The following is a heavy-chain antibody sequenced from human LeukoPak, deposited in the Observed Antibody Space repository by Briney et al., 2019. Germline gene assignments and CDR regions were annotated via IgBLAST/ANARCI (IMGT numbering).Heavy chain of an antibody. CDR1: GGSVSSTTYY. Sequence: PSETLSLTCTVSGGSVSSTTYYWSWIRQPPGKGLEWIASINYSGRTYYNPSLKSRVTISVDTSENQFSLKLSSVTAADTAVYYCARYVVYGSGKYYFDYWGQGTLVTVSA. D-gene: IGHD3-10*01. CDR3: ARYVVYGSGKYYFDY. J-gene: IGHJ4*02. V-gene: IGHV4-39*01. CDR2: INYSGRT.